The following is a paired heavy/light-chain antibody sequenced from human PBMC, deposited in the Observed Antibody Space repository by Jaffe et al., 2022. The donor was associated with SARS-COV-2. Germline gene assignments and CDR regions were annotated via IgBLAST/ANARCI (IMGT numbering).Heavy chain of an antibody. D-gene: IGHD3-22*01. V-gene: IGHV4-59*01. Sequence: QVPLQESGPGLVKPSETLSLTCGVSGVSINTYYWSWIRQPPGKGLEWIGYIYYSGSTSYNPSLKSRVTISIDTSKNQFSLKLSSVTAADTAVYYCAREGYYDTSGHYYFDLWGRGTLVTVSS. J-gene: IGHJ2*01. CDR1: GVSINTYY. CDR2: IYYSGST. CDR3: AREGYYDTSGHYYFDL.
Light chain of an antibody. CDR3: QQYYSTPLT. V-gene: IGKV4-1*01. CDR1: QSVLYSSNNKNY. J-gene: IGKJ4*01. CDR2: WAS. Sequence: DIVMTQSPDSLAVSLGERATINCKSSQSVLYSSNNKNYLAWYQQKPGQPPKLLIFWASTRESGVPDRFSGSGSGTDFTLTISSLQAEDVAVYYCQQYYSTPLTFGGGTKVEIK.